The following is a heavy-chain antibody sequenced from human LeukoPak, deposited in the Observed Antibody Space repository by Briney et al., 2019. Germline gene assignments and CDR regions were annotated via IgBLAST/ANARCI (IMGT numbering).Heavy chain of an antibody. V-gene: IGHV4-39*01. CDR3: ASVDYNWNYFHF. CDR1: GGSISSSNYF. Sequence: SETLSLTCSVSGGSISSSNYFWGWIRQPPGQGLEWIGSIFYSGSTYYNPSLKGRVTISVDRSKNQFYLKLSSVTATDTAVYYCASVDYNWNYFHFWGQGTLVTVSS. CDR2: IFYSGST. D-gene: IGHD1-20*01. J-gene: IGHJ4*02.